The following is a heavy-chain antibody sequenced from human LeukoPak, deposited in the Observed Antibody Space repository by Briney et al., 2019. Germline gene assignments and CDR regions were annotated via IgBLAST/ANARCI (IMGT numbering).Heavy chain of an antibody. CDR1: GGSISSYY. J-gene: IGHJ6*03. V-gene: IGHV4-4*07. CDR2: IYTSGST. Sequence: SETLSLTCTVSGGSISSYYWSWIRQPAGKGLEWIGRIYTSGSTNYNPSLKSRVTMSVDTSKNQCSLKLSSVTAADTAVYYCARDREVRGANHYYYYYYMDVWGKGTTVTVSS. D-gene: IGHD3-10*01. CDR3: ARDREVRGANHYYYYYYMDV.